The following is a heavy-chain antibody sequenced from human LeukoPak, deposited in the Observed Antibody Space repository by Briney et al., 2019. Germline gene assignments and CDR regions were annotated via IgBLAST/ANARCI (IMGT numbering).Heavy chain of an antibody. D-gene: IGHD2-2*03. V-gene: IGHV3-23*01. CDR3: VKGRIATPGYAEKFLY. Sequence: GGSLRLSCIVSGFTFGSSAMSWVRQTPGKGLQWISAICGTGGGTIYAESVKGRFTVSRDNSKNTVYLQMNSLRVEDAAVYYCVKGRIATPGYAEKFLYWGQGTRVTVSS. CDR2: ICGTGGGT. J-gene: IGHJ1*01. CDR1: GFTFGSSA.